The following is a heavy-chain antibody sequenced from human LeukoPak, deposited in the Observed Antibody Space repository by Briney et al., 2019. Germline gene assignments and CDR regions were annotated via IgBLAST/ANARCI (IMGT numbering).Heavy chain of an antibody. CDR2: IKQDGSEK. V-gene: IGHV3-7*01. J-gene: IGHJ4*02. CDR1: GFTFSSYW. CDR3: ARGEYSSSWLFDY. Sequence: SGGSLRLSCAASGFTFSSYWMSWVRQAPGKGLEWVANIKQDGSEKYYVDSVKGRFTISRDNAKNSLYLQMNSLRAEDTAVYYCARGEYSSSWLFDYWGQGTLVTVSS. D-gene: IGHD6-13*01.